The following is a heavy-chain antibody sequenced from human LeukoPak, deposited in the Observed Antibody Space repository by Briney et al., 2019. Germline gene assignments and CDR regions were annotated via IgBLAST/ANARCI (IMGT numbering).Heavy chain of an antibody. D-gene: IGHD2-2*01. CDR2: INHSGST. V-gene: IGHV4-34*01. J-gene: IGHJ4*02. Sequence: SETLSLTCAVYGGSFSGYYWSWICQPPGKGLEWIGEINHSGSTNYNPSLKSRVTISVDTSKNQFSLKLSSVTAADTAVYYCARFDLGYCSSTSCPTHDYWGQGTLVTVSS. CDR3: ARFDLGYCSSTSCPTHDY. CDR1: GGSFSGYY.